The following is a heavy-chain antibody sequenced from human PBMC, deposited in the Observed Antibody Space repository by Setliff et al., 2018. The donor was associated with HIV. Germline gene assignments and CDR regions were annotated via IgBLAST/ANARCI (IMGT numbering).Heavy chain of an antibody. J-gene: IGHJ4*02. CDR1: GYTFTGYY. Sequence: RASVKVSCKASGYTFTGYYVHWVRQAPGQGLEWMGRVDPQDGETLYAEKFQGRVTISADTSTDTAYVELSSLRSEDTAVYYCATFPIECSGGSCYASGVDYWGQGTLVTGLL. V-gene: IGHV1-69-2*01. CDR3: ATFPIECSGGSCYASGVDY. CDR2: VDPQDGET. D-gene: IGHD2-15*01.